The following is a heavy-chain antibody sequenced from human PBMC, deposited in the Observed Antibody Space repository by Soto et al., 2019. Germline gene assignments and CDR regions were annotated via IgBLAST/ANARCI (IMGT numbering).Heavy chain of an antibody. J-gene: IGHJ6*03. D-gene: IGHD2-15*01. CDR2: IIPILNIT. CDR1: GGTFSSYT. V-gene: IGHV1-69*08. CDR3: ARDAGAGTVVYYYMDV. Sequence: QVQLVQSGAEVKKPGSSVKVSCKVSGGTFSSYTFTWVRQAPGQGLEWMGRIIPILNITNYAQTFQGRDSIIEHKPTRTPYSELSSLRSEDTALYYCARDAGAGTVVYYYMDVWGKGTAFTVSS.